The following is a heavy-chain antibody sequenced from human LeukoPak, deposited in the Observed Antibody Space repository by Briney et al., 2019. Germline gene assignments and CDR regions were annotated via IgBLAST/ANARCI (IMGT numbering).Heavy chain of an antibody. V-gene: IGHV3-48*01. D-gene: IGHD5-18*01. J-gene: IGHJ4*02. Sequence: GGSLRLSCAASGFTFSSYSMNWVRQAPGKGLEWVSYISSSSSTIYYADSVKGRFTISRDNAKNSLYLQMNSLRAEDTAVYYCASLLGGYSYGHFDYWGQGTLVTVSS. CDR2: ISSSSSTI. CDR3: ASLLGGYSYGHFDY. CDR1: GFTFSSYS.